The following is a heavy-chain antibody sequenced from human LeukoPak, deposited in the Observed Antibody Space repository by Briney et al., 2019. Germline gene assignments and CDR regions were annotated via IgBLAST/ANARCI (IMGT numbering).Heavy chain of an antibody. CDR2: ISHDVTYK. CDR1: GFTFSTYA. Sequence: GTSLRLSCAASGFTFSTYALHWVRQAPGKGLEWVAIISHDVTYKYYADSVKGRFTISRDNSKNTLYLQMNSLRAEDTAVYYCGRDVPGSGWYFDYWGQGTLVTVSS. CDR3: GRDVPGSGWYFDY. V-gene: IGHV3-30*04. D-gene: IGHD6-19*01. J-gene: IGHJ4*02.